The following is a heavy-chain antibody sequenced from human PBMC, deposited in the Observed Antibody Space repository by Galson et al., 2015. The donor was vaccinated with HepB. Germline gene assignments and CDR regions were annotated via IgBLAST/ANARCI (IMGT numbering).Heavy chain of an antibody. CDR3: ARGKGGSYSGDDVFDI. CDR1: GFTFSSYA. D-gene: IGHD1-26*01. Sequence: SLRLSCAASGFTFSSYAMHWVRQAPGKGLEWVAVISYDGSNKYYADSVKGRFTISRDNSKNTLYLQMNSLRAEDTAVYYCARGKGGSYSGDDVFDIWGQGTMVTVSS. CDR2: ISYDGSNK. V-gene: IGHV3-30-3*01. J-gene: IGHJ3*02.